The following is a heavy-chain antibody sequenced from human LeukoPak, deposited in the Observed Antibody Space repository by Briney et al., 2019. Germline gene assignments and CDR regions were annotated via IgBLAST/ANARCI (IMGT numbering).Heavy chain of an antibody. CDR1: GYTLTELS. CDR3: ATQLPIVVVPAAILRHWFDP. D-gene: IGHD2-2*02. V-gene: IGHV1-24*01. Sequence: ASVKVSCKVSGYTLTELSMHWVRQAPGKGLEWMGGFDPEDGETIYAQKFQGRVAMTEDTSTDTAYMELSSLGSEDTAVYYCATQLPIVVVPAAILRHWFDPGGQGTLVTVSS. J-gene: IGHJ5*02. CDR2: FDPEDGET.